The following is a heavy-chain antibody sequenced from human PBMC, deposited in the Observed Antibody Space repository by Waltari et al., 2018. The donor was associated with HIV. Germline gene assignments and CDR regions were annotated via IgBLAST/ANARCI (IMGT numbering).Heavy chain of an antibody. V-gene: IGHV4-34*01. D-gene: IGHD3-16*02. J-gene: IGHJ5*02. CDR3: VRDSDRRWSGSNWFDP. CDR1: GGSFSGFL. CDR2: INHSGST. Sequence: QVQLQQWGAGLLKPSETLSLSCSVYGGSFSGFLWSWIRQPPGKGLEWIGEINHSGSTNYNPSLKSRVTILVDTSKNQFSLKLSSVTAADTGVYYCVRDSDRRWSGSNWFDPWGQGTLVTVSS.